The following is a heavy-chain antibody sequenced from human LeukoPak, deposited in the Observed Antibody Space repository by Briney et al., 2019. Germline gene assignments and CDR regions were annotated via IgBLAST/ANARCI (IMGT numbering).Heavy chain of an antibody. CDR3: ARRFGDL. Sequence: SETLSLTCTVSGGSIRSYYRSWIRQPPGKGLEWIGYMYYSGSTNYNPSLKSRVTISVDTSKNQFSLKLSSVTAADTAVYYCARRFGDLWGQGTLVTVSS. CDR2: MYYSGST. V-gene: IGHV4-59*08. CDR1: GGSIRSYY. D-gene: IGHD3-10*01. J-gene: IGHJ5*02.